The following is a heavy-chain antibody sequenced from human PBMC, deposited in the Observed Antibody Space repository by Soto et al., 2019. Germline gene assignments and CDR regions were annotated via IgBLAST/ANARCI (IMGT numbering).Heavy chain of an antibody. V-gene: IGHV3-33*01. CDR3: ARRGGRGWWDIEY. J-gene: IGHJ4*02. Sequence: QVQLVESGGGVVQPGRSLRLSCTASGVTFSNYGMHWVRQAPGKGLEWIAAIWYDGGNKYYADSVKGRFTISRDNSKNTLYLQMTSLRAEATAVYYCARRGGRGWWDIEYWGQGTLVTVSS. CDR1: GVTFSNYG. D-gene: IGHD6-19*01. CDR2: IWYDGGNK.